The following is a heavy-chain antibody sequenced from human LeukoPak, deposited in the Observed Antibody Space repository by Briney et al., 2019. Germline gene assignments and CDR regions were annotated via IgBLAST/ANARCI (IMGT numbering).Heavy chain of an antibody. D-gene: IGHD3-10*01. Sequence: ASVKVSCKASGYTFTSYGISWVRQAPGQGLEWMGWISAYNGNTNYAQKLQGRVTMTTDTSTSTAYMELSSLRSEDTAVYYCATDPPITMVPPTMDVWGQGTTVTVSS. CDR2: ISAYNGNT. J-gene: IGHJ6*02. CDR1: GYTFTSYG. CDR3: ATDPPITMVPPTMDV. V-gene: IGHV1-18*01.